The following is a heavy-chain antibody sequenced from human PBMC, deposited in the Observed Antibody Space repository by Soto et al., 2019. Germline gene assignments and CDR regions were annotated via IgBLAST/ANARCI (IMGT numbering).Heavy chain of an antibody. CDR2: ISGSGGST. D-gene: IGHD6-19*01. Sequence: HPGGSLRLSCAASGFTFSSYAMSWVRQAPGKGLEWVSAISGSGGSTYYADSVKGRFTISRDNSKNTLYLQMNSLRAEDTAVYYCAKKEEWWQWLVPAFDIWGQGXMVTVSS. J-gene: IGHJ3*02. CDR3: AKKEEWWQWLVPAFDI. CDR1: GFTFSSYA. V-gene: IGHV3-23*01.